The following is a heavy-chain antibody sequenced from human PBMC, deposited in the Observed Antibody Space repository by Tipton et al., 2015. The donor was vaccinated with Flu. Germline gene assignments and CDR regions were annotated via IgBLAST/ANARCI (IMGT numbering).Heavy chain of an antibody. Sequence: LRLSCTVSGGSISSYYWCWIRQPPGKGLEWIGYIYYSGSTNYNPSLKSRVTISVDTSKNQFSLKLSSVTAADTAVYYCSTQLLQPGGRVHYWYFDLWGGGTLVTVSS. J-gene: IGHJ2*01. CDR3: STQLLQPGGRVHYWYFDL. V-gene: IGHV4-59*01. CDR1: GGSISSYY. CDR2: IYYSGST. D-gene: IGHD4-23*01.